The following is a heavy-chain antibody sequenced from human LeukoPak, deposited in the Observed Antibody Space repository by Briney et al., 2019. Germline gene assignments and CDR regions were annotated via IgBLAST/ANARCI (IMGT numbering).Heavy chain of an antibody. CDR1: GGSFSDYY. D-gene: IGHD6-13*01. J-gene: IGHJ4*02. Sequence: SETLSLTCAVYGGSFSDYYWSWIRQPPGKGLEWIGYIYHSGGTYYNPSLKSRVTISVDRSKNQFSLKLSSVTAADTAVYYCARLATIQYSSSWGHFKYWGQGTLVTVSS. CDR2: IYHSGGT. CDR3: ARLATIQYSSSWGHFKY. V-gene: IGHV4-34*01.